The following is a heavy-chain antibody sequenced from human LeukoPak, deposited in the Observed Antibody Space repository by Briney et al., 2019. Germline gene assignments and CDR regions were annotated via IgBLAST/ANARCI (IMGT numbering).Heavy chain of an antibody. Sequence: ASVKVSCKASGYTFTSYGISWVRQAPGQGLEWMGWISGYNGNTNYAQKLQGRVTMTTDTSTSTAYMELRSLRSDDTDVYYCAREYCSTTRCYMADYWGQGTLVAVSS. CDR2: ISGYNGNT. D-gene: IGHD2-2*01. CDR3: AREYCSTTRCYMADY. CDR1: GYTFTSYG. J-gene: IGHJ4*02. V-gene: IGHV1-18*01.